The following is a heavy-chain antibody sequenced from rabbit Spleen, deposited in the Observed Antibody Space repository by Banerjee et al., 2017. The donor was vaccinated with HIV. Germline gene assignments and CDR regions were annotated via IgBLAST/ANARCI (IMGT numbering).Heavy chain of an antibody. J-gene: IGHJ4*01. Sequence: QSLEESGGDLVKPGASLTLTCKASGFDFTSYYMSWVRQAPGKGLEWIGYIDPVFGSAYYASWVNGRFSISRENPQNTVSLQLNSLTAADTAPYFCARGGGLWGQGTLVTVS. CDR1: GFDFTSYY. V-gene: IGHV1S7*01. CDR2: IDPVFGSA. CDR3: ARGGGL.